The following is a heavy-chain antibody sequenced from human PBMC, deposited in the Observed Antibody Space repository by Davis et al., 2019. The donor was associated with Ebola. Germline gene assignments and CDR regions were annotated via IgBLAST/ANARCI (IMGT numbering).Heavy chain of an antibody. CDR2: LSHDESNK. Sequence: PGGSLRLSCEASGFVFSSYVMHWVRQAPGKGLGWVAVLSHDESNKYADSVKGRFTISRDNSKNTLYLEIHSLRPEDTAVYYCARDFTYYFDSSGYYSAPNDALDIWGQGTMVTVSS. D-gene: IGHD3-22*01. J-gene: IGHJ3*02. CDR3: ARDFTYYFDSSGYYSAPNDALDI. CDR1: GFVFSSYV. V-gene: IGHV3-30-3*01.